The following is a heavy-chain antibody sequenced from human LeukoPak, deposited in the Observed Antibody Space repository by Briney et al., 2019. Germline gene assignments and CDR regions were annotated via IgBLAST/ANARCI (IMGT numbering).Heavy chain of an antibody. CDR3: ARGMGNSFDY. CDR2: IYYSGST. V-gene: IGHV4-59*01. J-gene: IGHJ4*02. D-gene: IGHD1-26*01. Sequence: SETLSLTCTVSGGSISSYYWSWIQQPPGKGPEWIGYIYYSGSTNYNPSLKSRVTISVDTSKNQFSLKLSSVTAADTAVYYCARGMGNSFDYWGQGTLVTVSS. CDR1: GGSISSYY.